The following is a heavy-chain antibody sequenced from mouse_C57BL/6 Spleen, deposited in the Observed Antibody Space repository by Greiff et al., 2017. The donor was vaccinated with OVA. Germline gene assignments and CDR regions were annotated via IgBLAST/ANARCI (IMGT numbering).Heavy chain of an antibody. Sequence: QVQLQQPGAELVTPGASVKLSCKASGYTFTSYWMHWVKQRPGQGLEWIGMIHPNSGSTNYNEKFKSKATLTVDKSSSTAYMQLSSLTSEDSAVYYCARSLGYYFDYWGQGTTLTVSS. CDR3: ARSLGYYFDY. CDR1: GYTFTSYW. V-gene: IGHV1-64*01. J-gene: IGHJ2*01. CDR2: IHPNSGST.